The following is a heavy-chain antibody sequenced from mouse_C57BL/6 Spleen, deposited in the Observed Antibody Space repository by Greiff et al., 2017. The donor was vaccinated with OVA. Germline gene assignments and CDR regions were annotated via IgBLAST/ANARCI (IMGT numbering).Heavy chain of an antibody. CDR2: FYPGSGSI. CDR1: GYTFTEYT. V-gene: IGHV1-62-2*01. Sequence: QVQLQQSGAELVKPGASVTLSCKASGYTFTEYTIHWVKQRSGQGLEWIGWFYPGSGSIKYNEKFQDKATLTADKSSSTVYMELSRLPSEDSAVYFCARHEPGLLRGDYFDYWGQGTTLTVSS. J-gene: IGHJ2*01. CDR3: ARHEPGLLRGDYFDY. D-gene: IGHD2-3*01.